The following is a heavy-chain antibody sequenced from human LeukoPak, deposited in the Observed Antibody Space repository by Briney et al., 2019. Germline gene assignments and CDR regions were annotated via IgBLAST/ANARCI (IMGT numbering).Heavy chain of an antibody. Sequence: SETLSLTCTVSGGSISSYYWSWLRQPPGKGLEWIGYIYYSGSTNYNPSLKSRVTISVDTSKNQFSLKLSSVTAADTAVYYCARVNGAAAGFLGYYYYGMDVWGQGTTVTVSS. CDR2: IYYSGST. CDR3: ARVNGAAAGFLGYYYYGMDV. D-gene: IGHD6-13*01. J-gene: IGHJ6*02. CDR1: GGSISSYY. V-gene: IGHV4-59*01.